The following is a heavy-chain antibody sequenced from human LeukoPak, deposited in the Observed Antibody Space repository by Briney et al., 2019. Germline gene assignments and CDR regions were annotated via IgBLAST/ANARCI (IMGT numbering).Heavy chain of an antibody. CDR3: ARDYGGIQLYDAFDI. CDR2: INPSGGST. D-gene: IGHD4-23*01. J-gene: IGHJ3*02. Sequence: ASVKVSCKAFGYTFTSNYMHWVRQAPGQGPEWMGIINPSGGSTSYAQKFQGRVTMTRDMSTSTVYMELSSLRSEDTAVYYCARDYGGIQLYDAFDIWGQGTMVTVSS. CDR1: GYTFTSNY. V-gene: IGHV1-46*01.